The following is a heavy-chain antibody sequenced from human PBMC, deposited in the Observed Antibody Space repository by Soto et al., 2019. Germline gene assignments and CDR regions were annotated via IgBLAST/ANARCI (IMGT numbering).Heavy chain of an antibody. CDR1: GGTFSSYA. J-gene: IGHJ3*02. V-gene: IGHV1-69*06. CDR3: AGSPSSGWYGDALDI. CDR2: IIPIFGTA. D-gene: IGHD6-19*01. Sequence: SVKVSCKASGGTFSSYAISWVRQAPGQGLERMGGIIPIFGTANYAQKFQGRVTITADKSTSTAYMELSSLRSEDTAVYYCAGSPSSGWYGDALDIWGQGTMVTVSS.